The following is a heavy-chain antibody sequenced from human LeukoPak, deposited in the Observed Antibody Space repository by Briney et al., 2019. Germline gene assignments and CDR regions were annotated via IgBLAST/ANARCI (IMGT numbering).Heavy chain of an antibody. CDR3: ARGYYGDYSFDY. D-gene: IGHD4-17*01. CDR2: IYTSGST. V-gene: IGHV4-4*07. J-gene: IGHJ4*02. Sequence: PSETLSLTCTVSSSIRNYYWSWIRPPAGKGLEWIGRIYTSGSTNYSPSLKSRVTMSVDTSKNQFSLKLSSVTAADTAVYYCARGYYGDYSFDYWGQGTLVTVSS. CDR1: SSIRNYY.